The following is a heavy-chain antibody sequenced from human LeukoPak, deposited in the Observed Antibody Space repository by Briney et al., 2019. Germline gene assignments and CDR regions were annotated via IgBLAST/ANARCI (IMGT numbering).Heavy chain of an antibody. V-gene: IGHV4-59*08. CDR2: IYYTGST. D-gene: IGHD2-15*01. CDR1: GGSISSYY. J-gene: IGHJ4*02. CDR3: ARTLSSSHCSGGSCWNDY. Sequence: KPSETLSLTCTVSGGSISSYYWSWIRQPPGKGLEYIGYIYYTGSTNYNPSLKSRVTIPVDTSKNQFSLNLTSVTAADTAVYYCARTLSSSHCSGGSCWNDYWGQGTLVTVSS.